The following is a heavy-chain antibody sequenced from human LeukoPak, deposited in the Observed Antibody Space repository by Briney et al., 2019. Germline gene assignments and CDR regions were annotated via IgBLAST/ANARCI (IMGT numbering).Heavy chain of an antibody. CDR2: INPNDGDT. V-gene: IGHV1-2*02. D-gene: IGHD2-2*01. CDR3: ARANFLYCSSSTCLFDY. J-gene: IGHJ4*02. Sequence: ASVKVSCKASGYTFTVYYMHCVPQAPGQGFEWMGWINPNDGDTNYAQKFQGRVTMTRDTSISTAHMEVSRLRSDDTAVYYCARANFLYCSSSTCLFDYWGQGTLVTVSS. CDR1: GYTFTVYY.